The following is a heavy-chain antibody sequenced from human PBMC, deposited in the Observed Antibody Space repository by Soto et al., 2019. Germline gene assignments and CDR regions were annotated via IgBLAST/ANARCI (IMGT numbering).Heavy chain of an antibody. D-gene: IGHD2-21*02. V-gene: IGHV1-69*12. CDR1: GGTFSSYA. J-gene: IGHJ4*02. Sequence: QVQLVQSGAEVKKPGSSVKVSCKASGGTFSSYAISWVRQAPGQGLEWMGGIIPMFGTANYAQKFQGRVTITADESTSTAYMELSSLRSEDTAVYYCARDRCDGDCYLYSLDYWGQGTLVTVSS. CDR2: IIPMFGTA. CDR3: ARDRCDGDCYLYSLDY.